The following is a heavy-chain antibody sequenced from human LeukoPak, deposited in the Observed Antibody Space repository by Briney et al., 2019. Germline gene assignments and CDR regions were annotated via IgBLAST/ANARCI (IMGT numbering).Heavy chain of an antibody. D-gene: IGHD3-10*01. CDR3: VQGKDAFDI. Sequence: PSQTLSLTCAVSGGSISSGGYSWSWIRQPPGKGLEWIGYIYHSGSTYYNPSLKSRVTISVDRSKNQFSLKLSSVTGADTAVYYCVQGKDAFDIWGQGTMVTVSS. J-gene: IGHJ3*02. CDR1: GGSISSGGYS. CDR2: IYHSGST. V-gene: IGHV4-30-2*01.